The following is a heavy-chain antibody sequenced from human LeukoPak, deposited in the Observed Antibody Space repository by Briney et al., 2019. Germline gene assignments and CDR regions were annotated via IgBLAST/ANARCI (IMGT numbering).Heavy chain of an antibody. Sequence: PGGSLRLSCAASGFTFSSYSMNWVRQAPGKGLEWVSSISSSSSYIYYADSVKGRFTISRDNAKNTLYLQMNSLRAEDTAVYYCAKTIVVVPAAYFDYWGQGTLVTVSS. CDR1: GFTFSSYS. J-gene: IGHJ4*02. CDR3: AKTIVVVPAAYFDY. CDR2: ISSSSSYI. D-gene: IGHD2-2*01. V-gene: IGHV3-21*04.